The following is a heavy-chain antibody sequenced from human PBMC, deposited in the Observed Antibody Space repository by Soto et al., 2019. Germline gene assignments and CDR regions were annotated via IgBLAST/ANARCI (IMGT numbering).Heavy chain of an antibody. CDR1: AFSLSTNGVG. D-gene: IGHD2-8*01. J-gene: IGHJ4*02. CDR2: IYWNEDK. CDR3: VHTVMVYTITGGHYCQY. V-gene: IGHV2-5*01. Sequence: PPLVNTTQTRALTCTFSAFSLSTNGVGVGWIRQPPGKPLEWLAVIYWNEDKRYSRSLKSRLSITKDTSKNQVVLTMTTMDPVDTATYYCVHTVMVYTITGGHYCQYWGPGILVTVS.